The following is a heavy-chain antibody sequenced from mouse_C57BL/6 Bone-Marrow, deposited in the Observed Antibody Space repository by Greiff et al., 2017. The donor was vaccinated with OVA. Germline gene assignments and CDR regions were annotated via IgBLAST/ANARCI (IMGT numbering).Heavy chain of an antibody. Sequence: EVQVVESGGDLVKPGGSLKLSCAASGFTFSSYGMSWVRQTPDKRLEWVATISSGGSYTYSPDSVKGRFTFSRDKAKNTLYLQMSSLKSEDTAMYYCARGGYGSWYFDYWGQGTTLTVSS. CDR3: ARGGYGSWYFDY. CDR1: GFTFSSYG. CDR2: ISSGGSYT. D-gene: IGHD1-1*01. J-gene: IGHJ2*01. V-gene: IGHV5-6*01.